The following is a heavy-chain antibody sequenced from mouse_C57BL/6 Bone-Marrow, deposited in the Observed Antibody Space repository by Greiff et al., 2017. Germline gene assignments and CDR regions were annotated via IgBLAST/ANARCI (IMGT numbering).Heavy chain of an antibody. CDR3: ALYGSSYGYFDY. CDR1: GYSITSGYY. D-gene: IGHD1-1*01. Sequence: EVKLMESGPGLVKPSQSLSLTCSVTGYSITSGYYWNWIRQFPGNKLEWMGYISYDGSNNYNPSLKNRISITRDTSKNQFFLKLNSVTTEDTATYYCALYGSSYGYFDYWGQGTTLTVSS. V-gene: IGHV3-6*01. CDR2: ISYDGSN. J-gene: IGHJ2*01.